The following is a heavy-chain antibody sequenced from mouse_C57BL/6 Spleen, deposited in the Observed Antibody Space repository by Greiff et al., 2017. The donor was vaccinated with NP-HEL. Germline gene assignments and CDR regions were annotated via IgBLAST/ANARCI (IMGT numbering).Heavy chain of an antibody. D-gene: IGHD2-3*01. Sequence: DVQLVESGGGLVQPGGSMKLSCAASGFTFSDAWMDWVRQSPEKGLEWVAEIRNKANNHATYYAESVKGRFTISRDDSKSSVYLQMNSLRAEDTGIYYCTRRSYDGYYVTYAMDYWGQGTSVTVSS. CDR2: IRNKANNHAT. CDR1: GFTFSDAW. J-gene: IGHJ4*01. CDR3: TRRSYDGYYVTYAMDY. V-gene: IGHV6-6*01.